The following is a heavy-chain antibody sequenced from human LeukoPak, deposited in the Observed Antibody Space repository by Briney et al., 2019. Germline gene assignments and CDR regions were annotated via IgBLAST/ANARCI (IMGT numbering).Heavy chain of an antibody. CDR3: ARRNGLWVGGSTSYYFDY. CDR2: IYPGDSDT. Sequence: GESLKISCKGSGYSFTSYWIGWVRQMPGKGLAWMGIIYPGDSDTRYSPSFQGQVTISADKSISTAYLQWSSLKASDTAMYYCARRNGLWVGGSTSYYFDYWGQGALGTGSS. CDR1: GYSFTSYW. V-gene: IGHV5-51*01. J-gene: IGHJ4*02. D-gene: IGHD3-10*01.